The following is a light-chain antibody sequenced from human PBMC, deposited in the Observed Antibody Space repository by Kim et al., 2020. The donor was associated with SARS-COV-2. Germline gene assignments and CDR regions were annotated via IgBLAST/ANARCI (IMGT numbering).Light chain of an antibody. Sequence: QSALTQPASVSGSPGQSITVSCTGSSSDVGSYNLVSWYQQHPGKAPKLIIYGVTKRPSGVSDRFSGSKSGNTASLTISGLQAEDEADYYCCSYAGSSTFVLFGGGTQLTVL. J-gene: IGLJ2*01. CDR3: CSYAGSSTFVL. CDR1: SSDVGSYNL. CDR2: GVT. V-gene: IGLV2-23*02.